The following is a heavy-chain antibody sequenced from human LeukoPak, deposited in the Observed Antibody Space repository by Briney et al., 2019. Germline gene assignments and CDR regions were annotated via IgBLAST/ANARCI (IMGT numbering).Heavy chain of an antibody. CDR3: AKSLYYDSSGFVDY. CDR1: GFTFSSYA. J-gene: IGHJ4*02. V-gene: IGHV3-23*01. Sequence: GGSLRLSCAASGFTFSSYAMSWVRQAPGKGLEWVSAISGSGGSTYYADSVKGRFTISRDNSKNTLYLQMNSLRAEDTAVYYCAKSLYYDSSGFVDYWGQGTLVTVSS. CDR2: ISGSGGST. D-gene: IGHD3-22*01.